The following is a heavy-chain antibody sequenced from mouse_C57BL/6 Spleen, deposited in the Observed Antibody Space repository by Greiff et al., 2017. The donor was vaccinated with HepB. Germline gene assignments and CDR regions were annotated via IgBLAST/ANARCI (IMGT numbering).Heavy chain of an antibody. V-gene: IGHV1-81*01. CDR3: ARDDGYYAMDY. Sequence: VHLVESGAELARPGASVKLSCKASGYTFTSYGISWVKQRTGQGLEWIGEIYPRSGNTYYNEKFKGKATLTADKSSSTAYMELRSLTSEDSAVYFCARDDGYYAMDYWGQGTSVTVSS. CDR1: GYTFTSYG. D-gene: IGHD2-3*01. CDR2: IYPRSGNT. J-gene: IGHJ4*01.